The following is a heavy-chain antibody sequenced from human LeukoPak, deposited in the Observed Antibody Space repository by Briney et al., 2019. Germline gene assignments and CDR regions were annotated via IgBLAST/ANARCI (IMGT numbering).Heavy chain of an antibody. CDR3: ASLSGTRFDY. Sequence: SETLSLTCAVYGGSFSGYYWSWIRQPPGKGLEWIGEINHSGSTNYNPSLKSRVTISVDTSKNQFSLKLSSVTAADTAVYYCASLSGTRFDYWGQGTLVTVSS. V-gene: IGHV4-34*01. J-gene: IGHJ4*02. CDR1: GGSFSGYY. D-gene: IGHD6-13*01. CDR2: INHSGST.